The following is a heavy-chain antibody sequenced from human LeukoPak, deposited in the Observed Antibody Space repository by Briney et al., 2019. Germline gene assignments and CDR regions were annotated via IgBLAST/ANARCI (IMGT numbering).Heavy chain of an antibody. J-gene: IGHJ4*02. CDR1: GFTFSSYG. CDR2: IWYDGSNK. Sequence: GGSLALSCAASGFTFSSYGMHWVRQAPGKGLEWVAVIWYDGSNKYYADSVKGRFTISRDNSKNTLYLQMNSLRAEDTAVYYCASGSGSLPNWGQGTLVTVSS. CDR3: ASGSGSLPN. D-gene: IGHD1-26*01. V-gene: IGHV3-33*01.